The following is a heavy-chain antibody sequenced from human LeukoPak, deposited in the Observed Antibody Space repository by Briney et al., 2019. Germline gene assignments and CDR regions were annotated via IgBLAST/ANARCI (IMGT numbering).Heavy chain of an antibody. CDR1: GFTFSNYA. CDR2: ISLSDSST. D-gene: IGHD6-19*01. Sequence: GGSLRLSCAASGFTFSNYAMSWVRQAPGKGLDWVSTISLSDSSTYYADSVKGRFTISRDNSKNTLYLQMNSLRAEDTAVYYCAKRGSGEDYWGQGTLVTVSS. CDR3: AKRGSGEDY. J-gene: IGHJ4*02. V-gene: IGHV3-23*01.